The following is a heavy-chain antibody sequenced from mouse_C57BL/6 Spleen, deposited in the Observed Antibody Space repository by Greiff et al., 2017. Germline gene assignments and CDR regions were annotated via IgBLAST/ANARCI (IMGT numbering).Heavy chain of an antibody. CDR2: IWRGGST. V-gene: IGHV2-5*01. Sequence: VHLVESGPGLVQPSQSLSITCTVSGFSLPSYGVHWVRQSPGKGLEWLGVIWRGGSTDYNAAFMSRLSITKDNSKSQVFFKMNSLQADDTAIYYCAKWGSLDPMDYWGQGTSVTVSS. CDR3: AKWGSLDPMDY. CDR1: GFSLPSYG. J-gene: IGHJ4*01.